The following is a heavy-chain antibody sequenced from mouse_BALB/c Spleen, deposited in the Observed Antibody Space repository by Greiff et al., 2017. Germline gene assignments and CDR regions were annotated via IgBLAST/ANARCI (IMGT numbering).Heavy chain of an antibody. CDR3: TREEKLGRDWFAY. J-gene: IGHJ3*01. Sequence: QVQLKQPGAELVRPGASVKLSCKASGYTFTSYWINWVKQRPGQGLEWIGNIYPSDSYTNYNQKFKDKATLTVDKSSSTAYMQLSSPTSEDSAVYYCTREEKLGRDWFAYWGQGTLVTVSA. D-gene: IGHD4-1*01. V-gene: IGHV1-69*02. CDR2: IYPSDSYT. CDR1: GYTFTSYW.